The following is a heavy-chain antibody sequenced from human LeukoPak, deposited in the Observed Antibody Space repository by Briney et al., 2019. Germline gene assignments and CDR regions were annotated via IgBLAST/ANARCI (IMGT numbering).Heavy chain of an antibody. V-gene: IGHV3-7*01. CDR2: IKQDGSKE. J-gene: IGHJ4*02. CDR3: ANWGNTWGFDN. Sequence: GGSLRLSCAASGFTLSNYWMSWVRQAPGKGLEWVANIKQDGSKEYYVDSVKGRFTISSDNAKNSLYLQMNSLRAEDTAVYYCANWGNTWGFDNWGQGTLVTVSS. D-gene: IGHD7-27*01. CDR1: GFTLSNYW.